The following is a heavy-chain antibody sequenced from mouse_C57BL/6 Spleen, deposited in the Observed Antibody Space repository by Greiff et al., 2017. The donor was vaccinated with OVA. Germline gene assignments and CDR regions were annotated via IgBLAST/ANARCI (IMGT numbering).Heavy chain of an antibody. D-gene: IGHD4-1*01. Sequence: VQLKQPGAELVKPGASVKLSCKASGYTFTSYWMQWVKQRPGQGLEWIGEIDPSDSYTNYNQKFKGKATLTVDTSSSTAYMQLSSLTSEDSAVYYCARVTGPYYFDYWGQGTTLTVSS. V-gene: IGHV1-50*01. CDR1: GYTFTSYW. CDR3: ARVTGPYYFDY. CDR2: IDPSDSYT. J-gene: IGHJ2*01.